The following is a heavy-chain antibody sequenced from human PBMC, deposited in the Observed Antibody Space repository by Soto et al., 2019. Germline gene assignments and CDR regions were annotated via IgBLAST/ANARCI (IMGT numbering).Heavy chain of an antibody. Sequence: PWWSLRLSCAASVFRFSSYAMSWFRQAPGKGFEWVSTVTGSGGSSFYADSVKGRLSISRDNSKNTLYLQMNSLRAEDTAVYYCAICTGIQLWVFNYWGQGTPVTVSS. CDR2: VTGSGGSS. J-gene: IGHJ4*02. CDR1: VFRFSSYA. V-gene: IGHV3-23*01. D-gene: IGHD5-18*01. CDR3: AICTGIQLWVFNY.